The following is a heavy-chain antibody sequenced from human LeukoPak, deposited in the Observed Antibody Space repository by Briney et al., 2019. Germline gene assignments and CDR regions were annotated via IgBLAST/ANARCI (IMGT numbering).Heavy chain of an antibody. CDR2: IRFDGSNR. CDR1: GLTFSTFG. Sequence: GGSLRLSCAASGLTFSTFGMHWVRQAPGKGLEWVAFIRFDGSNRYYAESLKGRFTISRDNSRNTLYLQMNSLRAEDTAIYFCAKGGYYFDYWGQGALVIVSS. V-gene: IGHV3-30*02. J-gene: IGHJ4*02. CDR3: AKGGYYFDY.